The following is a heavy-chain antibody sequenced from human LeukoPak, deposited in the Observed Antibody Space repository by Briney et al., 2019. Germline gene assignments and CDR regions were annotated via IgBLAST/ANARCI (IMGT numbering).Heavy chain of an antibody. Sequence: PSETLSLTCTVSGGSISSSSYYWGWVRQPPGKGLEWIGSIYYSGSTYYNPSLKSRVTISVDTSKNQFSLKLSSVTAADTAVYYCASNLYGDYATFDYRGQGTLVTVSS. D-gene: IGHD4-17*01. CDR2: IYYSGST. V-gene: IGHV4-39*07. J-gene: IGHJ4*02. CDR1: GGSISSSSYY. CDR3: ASNLYGDYATFDY.